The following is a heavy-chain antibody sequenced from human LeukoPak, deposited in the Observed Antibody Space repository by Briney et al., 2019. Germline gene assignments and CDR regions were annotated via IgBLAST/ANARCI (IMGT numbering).Heavy chain of an antibody. Sequence: SETLSLTCTVSGGSISSYYWSWIRQPPGKGLEWIGYIYYSGSTNYNPSLKSRVTISVDTSKTQFSLKLTSVTAADTAVYYCARGDTEMVTPFDYWGQGTLVTVSS. V-gene: IGHV4-59*01. J-gene: IGHJ4*02. CDR1: GGSISSYY. CDR3: ARGDTEMVTPFDY. D-gene: IGHD5-18*01. CDR2: IYYSGST.